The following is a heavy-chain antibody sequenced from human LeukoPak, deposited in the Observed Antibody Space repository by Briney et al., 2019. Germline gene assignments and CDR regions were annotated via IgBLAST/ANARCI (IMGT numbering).Heavy chain of an antibody. D-gene: IGHD5-18*01. J-gene: IGHJ4*02. V-gene: IGHV3-48*03. Sequence: GGSLRLSCAASGFTFSSYEMNWVRQAPGKGLEWVSYISSSGSTIYYADSVKGRFTISRDNAKNSLYLQMNNLRAEDTAVYYCARGERGYSYGFDYWGQGTLVTVSS. CDR3: ARGERGYSYGFDY. CDR1: GFTFSSYE. CDR2: ISSSGSTI.